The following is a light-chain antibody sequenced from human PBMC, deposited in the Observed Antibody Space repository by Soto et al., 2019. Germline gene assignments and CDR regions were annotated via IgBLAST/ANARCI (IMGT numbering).Light chain of an antibody. V-gene: IGLV1-40*01. CDR1: SSNIGAGYD. CDR3: QSYDSSLSAYV. CDR2: GNS. Sequence: QCALAQPPALSGARGQKVTISYTESSSNIGAGYDLHWYQQLPGTAPKLLLYGNSNRPSGVPDRFSGSKSGTSASLAITGLQAEDEADYYCQSYDSSLSAYVFGTGTKGTVL. J-gene: IGLJ1*01.